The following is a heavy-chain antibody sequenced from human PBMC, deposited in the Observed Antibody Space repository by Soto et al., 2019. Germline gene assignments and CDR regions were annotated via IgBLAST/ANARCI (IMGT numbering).Heavy chain of an antibody. J-gene: IGHJ4*02. CDR1: GGAFGRYS. V-gene: IGHV1-69*01. Sequence: QVQLEQSGPEVKRPGMSVKVSCKASGGAFGRYSVSWVRQAPGQGLEWIGGVIPVFNTSNYSLKFQGRVAISADESTSTVFMELRSLRSEDTALYYCARGDEMTAVTIFEYWGQGTLVTVSS. CDR2: VIPVFNTS. D-gene: IGHD4-17*01. CDR3: ARGDEMTAVTIFEY.